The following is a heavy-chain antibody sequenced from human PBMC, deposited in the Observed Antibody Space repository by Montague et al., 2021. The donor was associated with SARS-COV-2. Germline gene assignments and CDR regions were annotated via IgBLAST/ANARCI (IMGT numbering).Heavy chain of an antibody. Sequence: SLRLSCAASGFTFSSYAMHWVRQAPGKGLEWVAVISYDGSNKYYADSVKARFTISRDNAQNTLYLQMNSLRAEDTAVYYCARDRVVGVTTNTLDIWGQGTMVTVSS. J-gene: IGHJ3*02. CDR2: ISYDGSNK. CDR1: GFTFSSYA. D-gene: IGHD3-22*01. V-gene: IGHV3-30*04. CDR3: ARDRVVGVTTNTLDI.